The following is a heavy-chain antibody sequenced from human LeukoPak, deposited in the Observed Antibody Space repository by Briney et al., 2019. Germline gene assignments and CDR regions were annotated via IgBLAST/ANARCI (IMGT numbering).Heavy chain of an antibody. CDR3: ARDRYYYDSSGYYPGFDY. J-gene: IGHJ4*02. CDR1: GFTFSSYS. D-gene: IGHD3-22*01. V-gene: IGHV3-21*01. Sequence: GGSLRLSCAASGFTFSSYSMNWVRQAPGKGLEWVSSISSSSSYIYYADPVKGRFTISRDNAKNSLYLQMNSLRAEDTAVYYCARDRYYYDSSGYYPGFDYWGQGTLVTVSS. CDR2: ISSSSSYI.